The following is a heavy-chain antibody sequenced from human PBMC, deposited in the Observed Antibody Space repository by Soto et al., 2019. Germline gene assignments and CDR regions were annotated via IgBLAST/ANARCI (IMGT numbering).Heavy chain of an antibody. D-gene: IGHD6-13*01. V-gene: IGHV3-21*01. CDR2: ISSTSGFI. CDR1: GFTFSSYA. Sequence: PGGSLRLSCAASGFTFSSYAMNWVRQAPGKGLEWVSSISSTSGFIYYADSVKGRFTISRDNAKNSLYVQMNNLRAEDTAVYYCARGGYTYYYYGMDVWGQGTTVTVSS. J-gene: IGHJ6*02. CDR3: ARGGYTYYYYGMDV.